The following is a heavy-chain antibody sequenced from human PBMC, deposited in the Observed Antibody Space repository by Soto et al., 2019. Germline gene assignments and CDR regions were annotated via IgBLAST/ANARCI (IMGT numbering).Heavy chain of an antibody. D-gene: IGHD6-6*01. J-gene: IGHJ4*02. CDR3: VREASSSGLHLDH. V-gene: IGHV3-23*01. Sequence: GGALRLSCAASGFTFDAYAMRWFRQAPGKGLEWVSALTRSGGSTYYSDSVRGRFTISRGNSKNTLYLQMNSLRAEDAAVYYCVREASSSGLHLDHWGRGTLVTVSS. CDR1: GFTFDAYA. CDR2: LTRSGGST.